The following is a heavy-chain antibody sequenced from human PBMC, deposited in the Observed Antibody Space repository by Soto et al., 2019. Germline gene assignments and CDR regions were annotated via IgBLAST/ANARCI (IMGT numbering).Heavy chain of an antibody. V-gene: IGHV4-59*01. CDR2: ISYTGST. Sequence: SETLSLTCTVSGDSIRSYYWSWIRQPPGKGLEWIGYISYTGSTHHNPSLKSRVTISADTSKNQFSLKLSSVTTADTALYYCAREGVAAPYYSYGMDVWGQGSTVTVSS. CDR3: AREGVAAPYYSYGMDV. CDR1: GDSIRSYY. J-gene: IGHJ6*02. D-gene: IGHD2-15*01.